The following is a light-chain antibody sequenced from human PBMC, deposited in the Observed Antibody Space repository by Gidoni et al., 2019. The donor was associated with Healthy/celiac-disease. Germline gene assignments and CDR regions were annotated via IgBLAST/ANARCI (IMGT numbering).Light chain of an antibody. V-gene: IGKV1-39*01. Sequence: DIQMTQSPSSLSASVGDRVTITSRASQSISSYLNWYQQKPGKAHKLLIYAASSLQSGVPSRFSGSGSGTDFTLTISSLQPEDFATYYCQQSYTFGQGTKLEIK. CDR2: AAS. J-gene: IGKJ2*01. CDR1: QSISSY. CDR3: QQSYT.